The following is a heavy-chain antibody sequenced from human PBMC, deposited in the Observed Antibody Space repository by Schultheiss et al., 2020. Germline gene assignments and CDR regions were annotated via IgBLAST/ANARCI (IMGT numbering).Heavy chain of an antibody. V-gene: IGHV3-53*01. Sequence: GGSLRLSCAASGFTVSSNYMSWVRQAPGKGLEWVSAISGSGGTTYYADSVKGRFTIARDNAKNMLYLQMNSLRAEDTAVYYCARAGAAAGGFDYWGQGTLVTVSS. J-gene: IGHJ4*02. CDR2: ISGSGGTT. CDR1: GFTVSSNY. CDR3: ARAGAAAGGFDY. D-gene: IGHD6-13*01.